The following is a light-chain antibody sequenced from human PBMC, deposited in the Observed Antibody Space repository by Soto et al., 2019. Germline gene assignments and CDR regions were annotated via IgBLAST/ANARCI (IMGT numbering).Light chain of an antibody. V-gene: IGKV3-20*01. CDR1: QSISSNY. CDR3: QQYGSSPFT. Sequence: EIVLTQSPGTLSFSPGERATLSCWASQSISSNYLAWYQQKPGQPPRLLISGSSIRATGIPKRFSGSASGTNFTRTISSLEPEDFAVFYCQQYGSSPFTFGPGTKVDFK. CDR2: GSS. J-gene: IGKJ3*01.